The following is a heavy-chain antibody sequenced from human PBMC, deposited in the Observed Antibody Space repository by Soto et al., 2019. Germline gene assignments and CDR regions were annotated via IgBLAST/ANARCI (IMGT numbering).Heavy chain of an antibody. D-gene: IGHD6-19*01. CDR2: ISGSGGST. Sequence: EVQLLESGGDLVQPGGSLRLSCAASGFTFSSYAMTWVRQAPGEGLEWVSGISGSGGSTNYADSVKGRFTISRDNSKNTLYLQMTSLRAEDTAVYYCAKALYPGVAVAGTYWGQGTLLTVSS. V-gene: IGHV3-23*01. CDR1: GFTFSSYA. J-gene: IGHJ4*02. CDR3: AKALYPGVAVAGTY.